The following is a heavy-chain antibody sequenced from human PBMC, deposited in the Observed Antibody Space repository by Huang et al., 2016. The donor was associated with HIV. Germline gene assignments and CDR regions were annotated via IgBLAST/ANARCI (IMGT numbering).Heavy chain of an antibody. CDR2: KNPSIGDT. D-gene: IGHD3-10*01. Sequence: QVQLVQSGAKVTKPGASVKVSCKTSGYTFTNYDINWVRQATGQGLEWIGRKNPSIGDTCFAQKIQGRVTMTRNTSIITAYMELSSLRSEDTAVYYCARGGLIWFGELSTWGQGTLVTVSS. CDR1: GYTFTNYD. J-gene: IGHJ5*02. CDR3: ARGGLIWFGELST. V-gene: IGHV1-8*01.